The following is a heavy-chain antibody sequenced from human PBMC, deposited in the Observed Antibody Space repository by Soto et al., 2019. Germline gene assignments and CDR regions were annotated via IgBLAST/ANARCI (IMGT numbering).Heavy chain of an antibody. Sequence: GGSLRLSCAASGFTFSSYTMNWVRQAPGKWLEWVSSISSSTNYIHYADSLKGRFTISRDNAKNSLYLQMTSLRAEDTAVYYCARSRYCSSTSCYVSSFDYWGQGXLVTVHS. CDR1: GFTFSSYT. CDR2: ISSSTNYI. D-gene: IGHD2-2*01. V-gene: IGHV3-21*01. CDR3: ARSRYCSSTSCYVSSFDY. J-gene: IGHJ4*02.